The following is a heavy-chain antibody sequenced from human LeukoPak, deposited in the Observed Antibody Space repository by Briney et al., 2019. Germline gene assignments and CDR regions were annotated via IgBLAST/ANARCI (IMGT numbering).Heavy chain of an antibody. Sequence: GGSLRLSCVASEFTFSSYWMSWVRQAPGRGLEGVANIKQDGREIYYVDSVKGRFTISRDNAKKSLYLQMNSLRAEDTAVYYCARSYSRFDYWGQGTLVTVSS. D-gene: IGHD6-13*01. J-gene: IGHJ4*02. CDR3: ARSYSRFDY. CDR1: EFTFSSYW. V-gene: IGHV3-7*01. CDR2: IKQDGREI.